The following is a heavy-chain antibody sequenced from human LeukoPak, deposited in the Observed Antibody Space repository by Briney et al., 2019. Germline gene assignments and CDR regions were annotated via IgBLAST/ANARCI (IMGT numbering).Heavy chain of an antibody. J-gene: IGHJ4*02. Sequence: GGSLRLSCAASGFTFSSYRMNWVRQAPGKGLEWVSSISSSSSYIYYADSVKGRFTISRDNAKKSLYLQMNSLRVEDTAVYYCARDSSMLRGPLVIYYFDFWGQGTLVTVSS. D-gene: IGHD3-10*01. CDR3: ARDSSMLRGPLVIYYFDF. CDR1: GFTFSSYR. V-gene: IGHV3-21*04. CDR2: ISSSSSYI.